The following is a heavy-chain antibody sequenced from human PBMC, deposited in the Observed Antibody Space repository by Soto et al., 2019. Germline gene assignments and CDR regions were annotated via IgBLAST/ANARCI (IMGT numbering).Heavy chain of an antibody. CDR1: GGSISSGGYY. CDR2: IYYSGST. CDR3: ARAHTSTVAYFDY. Sequence: SETLSLTCTVSGGSISSGGYYWSWIRQHPGKGLEWIGYIYYSGSTYYNPSLKSRVTISVDTSKSQFSLKLSSVTAADTAVYYCARAHTSTVAYFDYWCQGTLVTVSS. J-gene: IGHJ4*02. D-gene: IGHD4-4*01. V-gene: IGHV4-31*03.